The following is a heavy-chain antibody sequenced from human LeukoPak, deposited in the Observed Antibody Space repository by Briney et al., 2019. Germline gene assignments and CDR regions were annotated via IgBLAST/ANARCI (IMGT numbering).Heavy chain of an antibody. Sequence: SETLSLTCTVSGGSISSSSYYWGWIRQPPGKGLEWIGEIYHSGSTNYNPSLRSRVTISVDKSKNQFSLKLSSVTAADTAVYYCARARDAAQLAFDYWGQGTLVTVSS. CDR1: GGSISSSSYY. CDR2: IYHSGST. V-gene: IGHV4-39*07. D-gene: IGHD6-13*01. CDR3: ARARDAAQLAFDY. J-gene: IGHJ4*02.